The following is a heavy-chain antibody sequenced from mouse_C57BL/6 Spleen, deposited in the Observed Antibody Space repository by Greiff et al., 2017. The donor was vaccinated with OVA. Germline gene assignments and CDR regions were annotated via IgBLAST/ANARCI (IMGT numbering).Heavy chain of an antibody. V-gene: IGHV5-4*01. D-gene: IGHD1-1*01. CDR1: GFTFSSYA. CDR3: ARDYYGSSYGYFDV. CDR2: ISDGGSYT. Sequence: EVKLMESGGGLVKPGGSLKLSCAASGFTFSSYAMSWVRQTPEKRLEWVATISDGGSYTYYPDNVKGRVTISRDNAKNNLYLQMSHLKSEDTAMYYCARDYYGSSYGYFDVWGTGTTVTVSS. J-gene: IGHJ1*03.